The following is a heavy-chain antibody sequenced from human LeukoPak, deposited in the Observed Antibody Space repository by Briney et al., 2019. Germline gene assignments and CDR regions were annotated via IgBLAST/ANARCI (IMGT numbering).Heavy chain of an antibody. V-gene: IGHV1-3*03. J-gene: IGHJ6*03. CDR1: GYTFINYA. D-gene: IGHD6-6*01. Sequence: ASVKVSCEASGYTFINYAIHWVRQAPGQRLEWMGWINAGNGNTKYSQEFQGRVTITRDTSASTAYMELSSLRSEDMAVYYCAREYSSSSTGYYYYYMDVWGKGTTVTVSS. CDR2: INAGNGNT. CDR3: AREYSSSSTGYYYYYMDV.